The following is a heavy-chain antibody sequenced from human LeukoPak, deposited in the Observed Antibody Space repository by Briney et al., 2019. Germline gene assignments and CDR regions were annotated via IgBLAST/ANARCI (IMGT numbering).Heavy chain of an antibody. D-gene: IGHD3-10*01. CDR2: INPNSGGT. CDR1: GYTFTGYY. CDR3: AKLAYYYGSGSYYHFDY. V-gene: IGHV1-2*02. Sequence: ASVKVSCKASGYTFTGYYMHWVRQAPGQGLEWMGWINPNSGGTNYAQKFQGRVTMTRDTPISTAYMELSRLRSDDTAVYYCAKLAYYYGSGSYYHFDYWGQGTLVTVS. J-gene: IGHJ4*02.